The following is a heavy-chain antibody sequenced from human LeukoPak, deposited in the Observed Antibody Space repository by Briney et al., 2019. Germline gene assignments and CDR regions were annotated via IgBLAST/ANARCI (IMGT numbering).Heavy chain of an antibody. D-gene: IGHD1-26*01. V-gene: IGHV3-74*01. CDR3: AREARVGGALQY. Sequence: LTGGSLRLSCAASGFTFSDYWMHWVRQAPGKGLVWVSRINTDGTFIRHADSVQGRFTISRDAAKNTLFLQMNSLRAEDTAVYYWAREARVGGALQYWGQGVLVTVSA. CDR1: GFTFSDYW. J-gene: IGHJ4*02. CDR2: INTDGTFI.